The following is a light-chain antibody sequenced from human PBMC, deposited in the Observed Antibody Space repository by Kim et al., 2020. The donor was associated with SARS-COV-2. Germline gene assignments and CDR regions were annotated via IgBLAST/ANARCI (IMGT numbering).Light chain of an antibody. V-gene: IGLV1-51*01. CDR1: STNIGNNY. CDR3: CTWDSGLSAGV. J-gene: IGLJ2*01. Sequence: QSVLTQPPSVSAAPGQKVTISCSGSSTNIGNNYVSWYQQHPGTAAKHLMYDNNKQRSGIPDRFSCAKSATSATLGIAGVQPADDAAHYCCTWDSGLSAGVFGGGTQLTVL. CDR2: DNN.